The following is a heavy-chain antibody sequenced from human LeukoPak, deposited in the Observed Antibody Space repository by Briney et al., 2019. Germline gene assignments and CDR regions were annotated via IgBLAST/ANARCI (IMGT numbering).Heavy chain of an antibody. J-gene: IGHJ6*02. Sequence: ASVKVSCKASGYTFTSYDINWVRQAPGQGLEWMGWMNPNSGNTGYAQRFQGRVTMTRNTSISTAYMELSSLRSEDTAVYYCAWSSSWYYYYGMDVWGQGTTVTVSS. CDR3: AWSSSWYYYYGMDV. D-gene: IGHD6-13*01. CDR1: GYTFTSYD. V-gene: IGHV1-8*01. CDR2: MNPNSGNT.